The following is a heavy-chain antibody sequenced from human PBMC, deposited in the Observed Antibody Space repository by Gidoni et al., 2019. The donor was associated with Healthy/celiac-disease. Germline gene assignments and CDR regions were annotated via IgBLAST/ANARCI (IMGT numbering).Heavy chain of an antibody. D-gene: IGHD2-21*02. CDR3: AKGVLEAYCGGDCLYYFDY. CDR2: ISGRGGST. Sequence: EVQLLESGGGLVQPGGSLRLSCAASGFTFSRYAMSWVRQAPGKGLEWVSAISGRGGSTYYADSVKGRFTISRDNSKNTLYLQMNSLRAEDTAVYYCAKGVLEAYCGGDCLYYFDYWGQGTLVTVSS. CDR1: GFTFSRYA. V-gene: IGHV3-23*01. J-gene: IGHJ4*02.